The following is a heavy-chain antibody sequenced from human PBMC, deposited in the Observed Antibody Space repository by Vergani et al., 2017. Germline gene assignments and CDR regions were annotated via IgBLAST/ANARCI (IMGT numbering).Heavy chain of an antibody. CDR3: ARSRIYYGAGSPDY. Sequence: QVRLQESGPGLVKPSETLSLTCSVSGGSMSGYYWSWIRQPPGKELEWMGYVSFRGDTLYDPSVKGRMTISLNTSSNQFSLYLTSVTAADTAFYYCARSRIYYGAGSPDYWGQGTLVTVSS. V-gene: IGHV4-59*01. D-gene: IGHD3-10*01. J-gene: IGHJ4*02. CDR1: GGSMSGYY. CDR2: VSFRGDT.